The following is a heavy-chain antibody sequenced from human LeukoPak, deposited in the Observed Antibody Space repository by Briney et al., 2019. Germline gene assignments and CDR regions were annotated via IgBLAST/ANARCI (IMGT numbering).Heavy chain of an antibody. V-gene: IGHV1-24*01. Sequence: ASVKVSCKVSGYTLTELSMHWVRQAPGKGFEWMGGFDPEDGGTIYAQKFQGRVTMTEDTSTDTAYMELSSLRSEDTAVYYCATSLYCGGDCYSSDWFDPWGQGTLVTVSS. CDR1: GYTLTELS. J-gene: IGHJ5*02. CDR2: FDPEDGGT. CDR3: ATSLYCGGDCYSSDWFDP. D-gene: IGHD2-21*02.